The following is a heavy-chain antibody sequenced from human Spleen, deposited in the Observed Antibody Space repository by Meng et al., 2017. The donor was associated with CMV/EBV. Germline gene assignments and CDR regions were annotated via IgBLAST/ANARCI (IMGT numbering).Heavy chain of an antibody. CDR2: VGGCYGDT. V-gene: IGHV1-18*01. CDR3: ARDWECLARSDVFDI. J-gene: IGHJ3*02. D-gene: IGHD1-26*01. CDR1: GYTFSRYG. Sequence: ASVKVSCKASGYTFSRYGISWVRQAPGQGLEWMGWVGGCYGDTNYAPELQGRVTMTTDTSTNTAYMEFRSLRSDDTAVYYCARDWECLARSDVFDIWGQGTMVTVSS.